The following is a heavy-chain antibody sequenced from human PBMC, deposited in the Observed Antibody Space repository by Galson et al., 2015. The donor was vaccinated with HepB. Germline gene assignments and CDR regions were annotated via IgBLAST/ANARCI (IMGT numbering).Heavy chain of an antibody. CDR1: GFTFTSSA. Sequence: SVKVSCKASGFTFTSSAVQWVRQARGQRLEWIGWIVVGSGNTNYAQKFQERVTITRDMSTSTAYMELSSLRSEDTAVYYCAAGATFTVTTTDFDYWGQGTLVTVSS. V-gene: IGHV1-58*01. J-gene: IGHJ4*02. CDR3: AAGATFTVTTTDFDY. D-gene: IGHD4-17*01. CDR2: IVVGSGNT.